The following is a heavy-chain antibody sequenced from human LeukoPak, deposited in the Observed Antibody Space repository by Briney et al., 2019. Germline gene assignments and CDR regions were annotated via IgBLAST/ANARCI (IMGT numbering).Heavy chain of an antibody. CDR2: IYYSGST. J-gene: IGHJ4*02. CDR3: ARGGVAAKYYFDF. V-gene: IGHV4-59*11. Sequence: PSETLSLTCTVSGGSISPLYWGWIRQAPGKGLVFIGYIYYSGSTNFNPSLKSRVTLSVDTSKSQISLKLTSVTASDTAVYYCARGGVAAKYYFDFWGQGTLVTVSS. CDR1: GGSISPLY. D-gene: IGHD3-10*01.